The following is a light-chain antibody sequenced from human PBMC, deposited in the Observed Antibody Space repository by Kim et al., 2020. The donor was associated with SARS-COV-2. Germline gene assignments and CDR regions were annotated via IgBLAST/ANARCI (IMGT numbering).Light chain of an antibody. CDR3: QVWDSSSDHPNWV. J-gene: IGLJ3*02. Sequence: GKTARISCGGNNIRSKSDHWYQQKPGQAPVLVIYYDSDRPSGIPERFSGSNSGNTATLTISRVEDGDEADYYCQVWDSSSDHPNWVFGGGTQLTVL. CDR1: NIRSKS. CDR2: YDS. V-gene: IGLV3-21*04.